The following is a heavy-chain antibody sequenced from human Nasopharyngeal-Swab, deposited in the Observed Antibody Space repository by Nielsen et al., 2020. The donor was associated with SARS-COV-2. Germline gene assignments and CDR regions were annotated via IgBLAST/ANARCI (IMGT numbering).Heavy chain of an antibody. D-gene: IGHD6-19*01. J-gene: IGHJ6*02. CDR1: GFTFSSYW. Sequence: GESLKISCAASGFTFSSYWMSWVRQAPGKGLEWVTNIKQDGSEKYYVDSVKGRFTISRDNAKNSLYLQMNSLRAEDTAVYYCARNTRFSSGWYWRDYYYYYGMDVWVQGTTVTVSS. CDR2: IKQDGSEK. V-gene: IGHV3-7*01. CDR3: ARNTRFSSGWYWRDYYYYYGMDV.